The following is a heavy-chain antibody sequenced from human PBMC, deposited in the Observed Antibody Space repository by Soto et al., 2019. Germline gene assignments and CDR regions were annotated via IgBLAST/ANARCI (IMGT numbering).Heavy chain of an antibody. CDR2: LGGSGGT. J-gene: IGHJ3*02. CDR1: GFTFSSSA. CDR3: AKGILVKPPGTRAFDI. V-gene: IGHV3-23*01. Sequence: EVQLLESGGGLVQPGESLRLSCAASGFTFSSSAMSWVRQAPGKGLEWVSTLGGSGGTYYADSVKGRFTISRDNSNNALYLEMHSLRAGDTAVYYCAKGILVKPPGTRAFDIWGQGTMVIVSS. D-gene: IGHD6-13*01.